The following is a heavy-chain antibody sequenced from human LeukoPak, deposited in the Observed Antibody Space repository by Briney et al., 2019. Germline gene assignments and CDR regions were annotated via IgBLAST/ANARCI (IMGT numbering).Heavy chain of an antibody. V-gene: IGHV3-30*18. D-gene: IGHD5-24*01. Sequence: GGSLRLSCAASGFTLSSYGMHWVRQAPGKGLEWVAVISYDGSNKYYADSVKGRFTISRDNSKNTLYLQMNSLRAEDTAVYYCAKPAKRWLQVWDLYYFDYWGQGTLVTVSS. CDR2: ISYDGSNK. CDR1: GFTLSSYG. CDR3: AKPAKRWLQVWDLYYFDY. J-gene: IGHJ4*02.